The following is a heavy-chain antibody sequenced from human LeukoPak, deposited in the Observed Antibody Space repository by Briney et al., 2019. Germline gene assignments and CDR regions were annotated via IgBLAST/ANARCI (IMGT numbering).Heavy chain of an antibody. Sequence: PGGSLRLSCAASGFTFTNYAMSWVRQAPGRGLEWVSTITASANNTNYADSVKGRFTISRDNSRTTLYVQMNSLRVEDTAVYYCARGLAYCSGGTCYGSFDPWGQGTLVTVSS. J-gene: IGHJ5*02. CDR1: GFTFTNYA. V-gene: IGHV3-23*01. CDR3: ARGLAYCSGGTCYGSFDP. CDR2: ITASANNT. D-gene: IGHD2-15*01.